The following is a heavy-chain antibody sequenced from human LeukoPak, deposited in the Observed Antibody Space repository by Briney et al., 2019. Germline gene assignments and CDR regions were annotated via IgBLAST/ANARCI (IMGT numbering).Heavy chain of an antibody. Sequence: GGSLRLSCAASGFTFSTYAMTWVRQAPGKGLEWVSLISASGDNTYYTDSVKGRFTISRDNSNNALYLQLKSLRVEDTAVYYCAKGIYDYGLDVRGQGTTVTVSS. CDR1: GFTFSTYA. CDR2: ISASGDNT. CDR3: AKGIYDYGLDV. J-gene: IGHJ6*02. V-gene: IGHV3-23*01.